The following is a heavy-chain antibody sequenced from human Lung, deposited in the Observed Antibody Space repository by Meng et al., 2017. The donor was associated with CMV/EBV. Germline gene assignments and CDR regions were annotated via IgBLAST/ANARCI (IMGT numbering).Heavy chain of an antibody. CDR1: GFTFSSYA. J-gene: IGHJ2*01. D-gene: IGHD2-2*01. CDR2: ISGSGGST. CDR3: AKAGCSSTSCYGWYFDL. V-gene: IGHV3-23*01. Sequence: GESLKISCAASGFTFSSYAMSWVRQAPGKGLEWVSAISGSGGSTYYADSVKGRFTISRGNSKNTLYLQMNSLRAEDTAVYYCAKAGCSSTSCYGWYFDLWGRGNXV.